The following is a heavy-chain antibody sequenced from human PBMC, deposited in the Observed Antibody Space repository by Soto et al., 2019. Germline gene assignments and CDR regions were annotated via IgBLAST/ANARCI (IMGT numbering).Heavy chain of an antibody. Sequence: PSETLSLTCTVSGGSISSSSYYWGWIRQPPGKGLEWIGSIYYSGSTYYNPSLKSRVTISVDTSKNQFSLKLSSVTAADTAVYYCARFPQQLTSIRDWFDPWGQGTLVTVSS. CDR1: GGSISSSSYY. V-gene: IGHV4-39*01. D-gene: IGHD6-13*01. CDR2: IYYSGST. J-gene: IGHJ5*02. CDR3: ARFPQQLTSIRDWFDP.